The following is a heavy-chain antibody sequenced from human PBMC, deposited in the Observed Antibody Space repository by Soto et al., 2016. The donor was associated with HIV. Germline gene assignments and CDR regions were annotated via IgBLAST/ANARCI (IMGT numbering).Heavy chain of an antibody. Sequence: QVQLVQSGAEVKKPGASVKVSCKASGYTFTSYGISWVRQAPGQGLEWMGWISAYNGNTNYAQKFQGRVTMTRDTSISTAYMELSRLRSDDTAVYYCARDRGALEMAKVEGDYFDYWGQGTLVTVSS. CDR2: ISAYNGNT. D-gene: IGHD5-12*01. J-gene: IGHJ4*02. CDR1: GYTFTSYG. CDR3: ARDRGALEMAKVEGDYFDY. V-gene: IGHV1-18*01.